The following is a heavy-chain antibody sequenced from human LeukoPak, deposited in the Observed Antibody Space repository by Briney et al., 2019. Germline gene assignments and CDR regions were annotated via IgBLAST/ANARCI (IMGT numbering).Heavy chain of an antibody. Sequence: ASVKVSCKASGYTFTGYYMHWVRQAPGQGLEWMGWINPNSGGTNYAQKFQGRVTMTRDTSISTAYMELSRLRSDDTAVYYCARGYCSGGSCLIVASDIWGQGTMVTVSS. CDR1: GYTFTGYY. CDR2: INPNSGGT. J-gene: IGHJ3*02. D-gene: IGHD2-15*01. V-gene: IGHV1-2*02. CDR3: ARGYCSGGSCLIVASDI.